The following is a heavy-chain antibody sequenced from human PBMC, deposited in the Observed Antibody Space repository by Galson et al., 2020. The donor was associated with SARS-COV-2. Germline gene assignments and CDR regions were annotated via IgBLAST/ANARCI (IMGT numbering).Heavy chain of an antibody. CDR3: ARLHYGEYAPEAFDI. CDR1: GTSISSGSYS. D-gene: IGHD4-17*01. J-gene: IGHJ3*02. V-gene: IGHV4-30-2*01. CDR2: LSHSGGT. Sequence: SETLSLTCAVSGTSISSGSYSCNWIRQPPGKGLEWIGYLSHSGGTYYNPSLKSRVTSSGDRSKNQFSLRLSSVTAADTAVYYCARLHYGEYAPEAFDIWGPGTRVTVAS.